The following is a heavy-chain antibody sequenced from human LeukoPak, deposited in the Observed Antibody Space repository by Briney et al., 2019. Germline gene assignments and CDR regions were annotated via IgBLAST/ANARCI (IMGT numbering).Heavy chain of an antibody. CDR3: ARKGYSSSSGFGY. D-gene: IGHD6-6*01. CDR1: GGSFSGYY. Sequence: SETLSLTCAVYGGSFSGYYWSWIRQPPGKGLEWIGEINHSGSTNYNPSLKSRVTISVDTSKNQFSLKLSSVTAADTAVYYCARKGYSSSSGFGYWGQGTLVTVSS. J-gene: IGHJ4*02. CDR2: INHSGST. V-gene: IGHV4-34*01.